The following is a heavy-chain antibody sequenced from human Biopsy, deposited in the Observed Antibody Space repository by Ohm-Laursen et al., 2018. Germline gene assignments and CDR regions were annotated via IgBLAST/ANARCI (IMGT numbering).Heavy chain of an antibody. J-gene: IGHJ6*02. D-gene: IGHD6-6*01. CDR1: GFSVSSYD. V-gene: IGHV3-21*01. Sequence: SLRLSCAASGFSVSSYDMNWVRQAPGKGLEWISYISETSSHIYDADSVRGRFTLARDIAKNSLYLQLNSLRVEDTAVYYCARDSSRRAREGGMDVWGQGTTVTVSS. CDR3: ARDSSRRAREGGMDV. CDR2: ISETSSHI.